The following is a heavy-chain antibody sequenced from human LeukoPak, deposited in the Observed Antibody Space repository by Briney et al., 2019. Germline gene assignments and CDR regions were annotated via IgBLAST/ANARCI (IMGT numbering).Heavy chain of an antibody. CDR3: ARHGYGLRFLEWLFPFGY. D-gene: IGHD3-3*01. J-gene: IGHJ4*02. CDR1: GGSISSSSYY. V-gene: IGHV4-39*01. Sequence: SGTLSLTCTVSGGSISSSSYYWGWIRQPPGKGLEWIGSIYYSGSTYYNPSLKSRVTISVDTSKNQFSLKLSSVTAADTAVYYCARHGYGLRFLEWLFPFGYWGQGTLVTVSS. CDR2: IYYSGST.